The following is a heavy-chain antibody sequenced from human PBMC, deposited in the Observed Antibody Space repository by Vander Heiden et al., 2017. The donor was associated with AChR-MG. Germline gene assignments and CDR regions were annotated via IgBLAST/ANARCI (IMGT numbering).Heavy chain of an antibody. J-gene: IGHJ6*02. Sequence: EVQLLESGGGLVQPGGSLSLACAASGFPFSSSAMSWVRQAPGKGLEWVSAISGSGGSTYYADSVKGRFTISRDNSKNTLYLQMNSLRAEDTAVYYCAKNGGDDYGATRWYYYYGMDVWGQGTTVTVSS. V-gene: IGHV3-23*01. CDR1: GFPFSSSA. CDR2: ISGSGGST. CDR3: AKNGGDDYGATRWYYYYGMDV. D-gene: IGHD4-17*01.